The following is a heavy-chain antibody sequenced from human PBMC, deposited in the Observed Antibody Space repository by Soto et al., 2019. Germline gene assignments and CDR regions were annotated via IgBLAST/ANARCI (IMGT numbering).Heavy chain of an antibody. CDR2: FIAIFGTA. Sequence: QVQLVQSGAVVKKPGSSVKVSCKASGGTFSSYAISWVRQAPGQGLEWMGGFIAIFGTANYAQKFQGRVTITTDESTSTAYMERSSLRSEDTAVYYCAREGPAAMGMDVWGQGTTVTVFS. V-gene: IGHV1-69*01. CDR1: GGTFSSYA. CDR3: AREGPAAMGMDV. D-gene: IGHD6-25*01. J-gene: IGHJ6*02.